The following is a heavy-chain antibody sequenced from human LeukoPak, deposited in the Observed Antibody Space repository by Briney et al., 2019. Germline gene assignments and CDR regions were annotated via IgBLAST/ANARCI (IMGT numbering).Heavy chain of an antibody. J-gene: IGHJ4*02. CDR3: ARVLRAASWRSYDY. V-gene: IGHV4-61*01. CDR1: GGSVSNSLYY. Sequence: SETLSLTCTVSGGSVSNSLYYWSWIRQPPVKGLEWIGYIYYNGDTNYNPSLKSRVIISIDTSSNQFSLRLNSMTAAGTAVYYCARVLRAASWRSYDYWGQGSLVTVSS. D-gene: IGHD5-18*01. CDR2: IYYNGDT.